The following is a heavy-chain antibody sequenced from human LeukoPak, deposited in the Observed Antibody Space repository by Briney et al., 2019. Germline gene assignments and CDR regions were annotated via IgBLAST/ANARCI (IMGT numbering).Heavy chain of an antibody. Sequence: SETLSLTCTVSGGSISSGGYYWSWIRQPPGKGLEWIGYIYHSGSTYYNPSLKSRVTISVDRSKNQFSLKLSSVTAADTAVYYCVRGTVENWFDPWGQGTLVTVSS. CDR2: IYHSGST. CDR1: GGSISSGGYY. CDR3: VRGTVENWFDP. V-gene: IGHV4-30-2*01. J-gene: IGHJ5*02. D-gene: IGHD3-16*01.